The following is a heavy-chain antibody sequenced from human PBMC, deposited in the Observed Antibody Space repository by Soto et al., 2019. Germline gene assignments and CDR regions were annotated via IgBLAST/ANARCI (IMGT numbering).Heavy chain of an antibody. J-gene: IGHJ5*02. CDR3: ARGVRFGGYCSSTSCATRDWFDP. V-gene: IGHV1-8*01. CDR2: MNPNSGNT. CDR1: GYTFTSYD. Sequence: GASVKVSCTASGYTFTSYDINWVRQATGQGLEWMGWMNPNSGNTGYAQKFQGRDTMTRNTSISTAYMELSSLRSEDTAVYYCARGVRFGGYCSSTSCATRDWFDPWGQGTLVTVSS. D-gene: IGHD2-2*01.